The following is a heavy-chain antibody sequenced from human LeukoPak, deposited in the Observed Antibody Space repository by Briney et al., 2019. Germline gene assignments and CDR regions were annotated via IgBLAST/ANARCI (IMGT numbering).Heavy chain of an antibody. CDR3: ARHAVYAGGGWAFDY. V-gene: IGHV4-59*08. D-gene: IGHD2-15*01. J-gene: IGHJ4*02. CDR2: IFHTGSGST. CDR1: GGSISSYY. Sequence: SETLSLTCTVSGGSISSYYWSWIRQPPGKGLEWIGYIFHTGSGSTSHNPSLKSRVTISVDTSKNQFSLNLNSVTAADTAVYYCARHAVYAGGGWAFDYWGQGTLVTVSS.